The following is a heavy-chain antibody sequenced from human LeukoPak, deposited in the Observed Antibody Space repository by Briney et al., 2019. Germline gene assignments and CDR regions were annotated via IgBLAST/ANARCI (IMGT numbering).Heavy chain of an antibody. CDR2: IKQDGSEK. J-gene: IGHJ6*03. CDR1: GFTFSSYW. D-gene: IGHD3-22*01. Sequence: PGGSLRLSCAASGFTFSSYWMSWVRQAPGKGLEWVANIKQDGSEKYYVDSVKGRFTISRDNAKNSLYLQMNSLRAEDTAVYYCARAKWLLLRGHYYYYMDVWGKGTTVTVSS. V-gene: IGHV3-7*04. CDR3: ARAKWLLLRGHYYYYMDV.